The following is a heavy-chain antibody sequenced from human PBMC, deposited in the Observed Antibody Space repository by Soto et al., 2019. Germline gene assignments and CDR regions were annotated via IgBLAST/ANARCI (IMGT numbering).Heavy chain of an antibody. CDR1: GGSISSSNW. V-gene: IGHV4-4*02. J-gene: IGHJ4*02. CDR3: ARVYGITIFGVVDRHFDY. CDR2: IYHSGST. D-gene: IGHD3-3*01. Sequence: QVQLQESGPGLVKPSGTLSLTCAVSGGSISSSNWWSWVRQPPGKGLEWLGEIYHSGSTNYNPSLQRRVPLTVDKSENQVSLKLSSVTGAETAVYYCARVYGITIFGVVDRHFDYWGQGTLVTVSS.